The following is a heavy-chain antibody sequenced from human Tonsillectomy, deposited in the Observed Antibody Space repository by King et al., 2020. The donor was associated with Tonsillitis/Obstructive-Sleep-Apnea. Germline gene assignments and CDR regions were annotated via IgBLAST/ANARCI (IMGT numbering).Heavy chain of an antibody. D-gene: IGHD6-13*01. CDR1: GFTFDDYA. CDR2: ISWNSGTI. CDR3: AKDLIIAESGTPGDGFDI. Sequence: VQLVESGGGLVQPGRSLRLSCAASGFTFDDYAMYWVRQAPGKGLEWVSGISWNSGTIHYADSVKGRFAISRVNAKNSLYLQMNSLRAEDTALYYCAKDLIIAESGTPGDGFDIWGQGTMVTVSS. V-gene: IGHV3-9*01. J-gene: IGHJ3*02.